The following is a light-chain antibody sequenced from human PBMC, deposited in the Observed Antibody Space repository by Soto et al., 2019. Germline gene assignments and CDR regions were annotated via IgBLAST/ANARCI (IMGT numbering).Light chain of an antibody. V-gene: IGKV1-33*01. Sequence: DIQMTQSPSSLSASVGDRVTITCQASQDISNYLNWYQQKPGKAPKLLIYDASNLETGVPSRFSGSGSGTDFTFTISSLQPEDIPTYYCQQYDNLPPKSHITFGGGTKVEIK. CDR3: QQYDNLPPKSHIT. J-gene: IGKJ4*01. CDR2: DAS. CDR1: QDISNY.